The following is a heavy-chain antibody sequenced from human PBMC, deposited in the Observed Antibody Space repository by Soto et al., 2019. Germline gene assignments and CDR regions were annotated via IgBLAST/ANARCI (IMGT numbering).Heavy chain of an antibody. CDR3: ARVSVAYYYYGMDV. Sequence: PGGSLRLSCAASGFTFSSYGMHWVRQAPGKGLEWVAVIWYDGSNKYYADSVKGRFTISRGNSKNTLYLQMNSLRAEDTAVYYCARVSVAYYYYGMDVWGQGITVTVSS. CDR2: IWYDGSNK. D-gene: IGHD2-15*01. CDR1: GFTFSSYG. V-gene: IGHV3-33*01. J-gene: IGHJ6*02.